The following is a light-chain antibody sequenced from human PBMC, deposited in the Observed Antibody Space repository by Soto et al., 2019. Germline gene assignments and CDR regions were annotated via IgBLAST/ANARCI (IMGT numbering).Light chain of an antibody. Sequence: IHLTQSPSSLSASVGYRFTITYRASQGISTLLAWYQQKPGKAPKVLIYESSLLQSGVPSRFSGSGSGTDFTLTISSLQPEDFATYYCQHFKSFPITFGQGTRLET. J-gene: IGKJ5*01. CDR1: QGISTL. V-gene: IGKV1-13*02. CDR2: ESS. CDR3: QHFKSFPIT.